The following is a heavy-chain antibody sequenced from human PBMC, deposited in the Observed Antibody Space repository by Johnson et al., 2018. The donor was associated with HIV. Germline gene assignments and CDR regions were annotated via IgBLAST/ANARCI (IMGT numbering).Heavy chain of an antibody. J-gene: IGHJ3*01. CDR2: INQDGSEK. CDR3: VRDTGYCSGGRCDDAFDV. CDR1: GYSFSHYW. Sequence: EVQLVESGGGLVQPGGSLRLSCVASGYSFSHYWMSWVRQAPGKGLEWVANINQDGSEKYYVDSVKGRFTISRDNAKNFLYLQMSSLRAEDTATYYCVRDTGYCSGGRCDDAFDVWGQGTVVTVSS. D-gene: IGHD2-15*01. V-gene: IGHV3-7*05.